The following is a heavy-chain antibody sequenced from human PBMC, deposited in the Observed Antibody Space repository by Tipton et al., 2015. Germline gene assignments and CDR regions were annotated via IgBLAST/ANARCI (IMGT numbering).Heavy chain of an antibody. CDR1: SGSISSGGYY. Sequence: TLSLTCTVSSGSISSGGYYWSWIRQHPGKGLEWIGDIYYSGSTNYNPSLKSRVTMSVDTSKNQFSLKLTSVTAADTAVYYCARGGNNWFDPWGQGTLVTVSS. V-gene: IGHV4-31*03. J-gene: IGHJ5*02. D-gene: IGHD2-15*01. CDR2: IYYSGST. CDR3: ARGGNNWFDP.